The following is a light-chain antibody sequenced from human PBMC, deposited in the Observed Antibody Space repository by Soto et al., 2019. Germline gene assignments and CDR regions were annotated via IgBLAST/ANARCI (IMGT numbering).Light chain of an antibody. CDR2: DVS. CDR1: SSDVGDYNY. CDR3: SSYTSSSTLV. Sequence: ALTQPASVSGSPGQSITISCTGTSSDVGDYNYVSWYQQHPGKAPKVMIYDVSNRPSGVSNRFSGSKSGNTASLTISGLQAEDEADYYCSSYTSSSTLVFGTGTQLTVL. V-gene: IGLV2-14*01. J-gene: IGLJ1*01.